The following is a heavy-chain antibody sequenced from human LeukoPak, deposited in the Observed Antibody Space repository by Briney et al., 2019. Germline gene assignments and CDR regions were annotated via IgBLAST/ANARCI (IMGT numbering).Heavy chain of an antibody. CDR2: INPNNGGT. J-gene: IGHJ4*02. V-gene: IGHV1-2*02. D-gene: IGHD2-15*01. CDR3: AREVAATFYTDC. CDR1: GYTFTGYY. Sequence: ASVKVSCKASGYTFTGYYMHWVRQAPGQGFEWMGWINPNNGGTNYAQKFQGRVTLTRDTSINTAYMELNRLKSDGSALYFCAREVAATFYTDCWGQGTLVTVSS.